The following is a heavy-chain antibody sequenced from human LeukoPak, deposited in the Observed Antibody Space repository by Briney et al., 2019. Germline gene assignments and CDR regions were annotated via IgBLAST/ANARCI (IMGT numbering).Heavy chain of an antibody. Sequence: SETLSLTCTVSGYSISSGYYWGWIRQPPGKGLEWIGYIYYSGSTNYNPSLKSRVTISVDTSKNQFSLKLSSVTAADTAVYYCARSAGLATIRRHDAFDIWGQGTMVTVSS. CDR1: GYSISSGYY. CDR2: IYYSGST. D-gene: IGHD5-24*01. J-gene: IGHJ3*02. V-gene: IGHV4-61*01. CDR3: ARSAGLATIRRHDAFDI.